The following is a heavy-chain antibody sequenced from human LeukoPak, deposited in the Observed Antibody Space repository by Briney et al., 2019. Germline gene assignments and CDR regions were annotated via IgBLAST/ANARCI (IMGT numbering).Heavy chain of an antibody. CDR1: GYTFTSYG. D-gene: IGHD2-2*01. CDR3: ARDGVGYCSSTSCYYMDV. Sequence: ASVKVSCKASGYTFTSYGISWVRQAPGQGLEWMGWISAYNGNTNYAQKLQGRVTMTTDTSTSTAYMELSSLRSEDTAVYYCARDGVGYCSSTSCYYMDVWGKGTTVTVSS. CDR2: ISAYNGNT. V-gene: IGHV1-18*01. J-gene: IGHJ6*03.